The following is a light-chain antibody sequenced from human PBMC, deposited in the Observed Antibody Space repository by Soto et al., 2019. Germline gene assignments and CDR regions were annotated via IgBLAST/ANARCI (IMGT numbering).Light chain of an antibody. CDR2: DAS. V-gene: IGKV1-33*01. CDR3: QQYDDLPIT. Sequence: DIQITQSPSSLFASIGDRVTIPCQASQDISDFLNWYQQKPGKAPKVLIYDASKLQTGVPSRFSGRGSGTDFTFTISSLQPDDSGTYYCQQYDDLPITFGQGTRLEIK. J-gene: IGKJ5*01. CDR1: QDISDF.